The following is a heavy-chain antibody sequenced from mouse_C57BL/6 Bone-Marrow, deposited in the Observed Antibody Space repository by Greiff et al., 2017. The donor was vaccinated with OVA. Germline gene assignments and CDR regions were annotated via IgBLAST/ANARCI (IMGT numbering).Heavy chain of an antibody. CDR1: GYTFTSYW. D-gene: IGHD2-3*01. CDR3: EGGYFPWYFDV. J-gene: IGHJ1*03. Sequence: QVQLQQPGAELVKPGASVKLSCKAPGYTFTSYWMHWVKQRPGQGLEWIGMIHPNSGSTNYNEKFKSKATLTVDKSSSTAYMQLSSLTSEDSAVYDCEGGYFPWYFDVWGTGTTVTVSS. V-gene: IGHV1-64*01. CDR2: IHPNSGST.